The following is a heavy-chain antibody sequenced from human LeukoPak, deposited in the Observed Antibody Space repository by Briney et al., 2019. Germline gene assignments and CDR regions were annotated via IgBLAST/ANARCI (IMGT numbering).Heavy chain of an antibody. Sequence: GGSLRLSCAASGFTFSSYGMHWVRQAPGKGLEWVAFIRYDGSNKYYADSVKGRFTISRDNSKNTLYLQMNSLRAEGTAVYYCAKDETYYDFWSGPDYWGQGTPVTVSS. CDR2: IRYDGSNK. D-gene: IGHD3-3*01. J-gene: IGHJ4*02. V-gene: IGHV3-30*02. CDR1: GFTFSSYG. CDR3: AKDETYYDFWSGPDY.